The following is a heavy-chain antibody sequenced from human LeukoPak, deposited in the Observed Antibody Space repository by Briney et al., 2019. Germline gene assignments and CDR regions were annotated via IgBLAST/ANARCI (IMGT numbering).Heavy chain of an antibody. CDR2: INPDGSTT. Sequence: GESLRLSCSASGFTFSRYWIHWVRQAPGKGLEWVSRINPDGSTTTYADSVKGRFTISRDNAKNTVYLQMNSLRAEDTAVYYCARPHYYGSGSYYNARGYYFDYWGQGTLVTVSS. J-gene: IGHJ4*02. CDR3: ARPHYYGSGSYYNARGYYFDY. CDR1: GFTFSRYW. D-gene: IGHD3-10*01. V-gene: IGHV3-74*01.